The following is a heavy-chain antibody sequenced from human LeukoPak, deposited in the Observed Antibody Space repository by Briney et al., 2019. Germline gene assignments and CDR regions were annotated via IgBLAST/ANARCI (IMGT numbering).Heavy chain of an antibody. CDR1: GFSFPTYE. Sequence: PGGSLRLSCAASGFSFPTYEMNWVRQAPGKGLEWVSSISTDDSTKYYAACVKGLFTISRDNARNSLYLQMDGLRAGDTAVYYCARATKGLTFGGIIPYFDYWGQGTLVAVSS. V-gene: IGHV3-48*03. J-gene: IGHJ4*02. CDR2: ISTDDSTK. D-gene: IGHD3-16*01. CDR3: ARATKGLTFGGIIPYFDY.